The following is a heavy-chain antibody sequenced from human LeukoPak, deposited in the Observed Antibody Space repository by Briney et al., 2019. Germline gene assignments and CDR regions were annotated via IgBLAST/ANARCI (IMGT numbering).Heavy chain of an antibody. CDR3: ARFVTVTMPYYFDY. V-gene: IGHV4-39*01. D-gene: IGHD4-17*01. J-gene: IGHJ4*02. Sequence: SETLSLTCTVSGGSISSSGYFWGWIRQPPGKGLECIGSIYYTGSTDYNPSLKSRVSISVDTSKNQVSLRLSSVTAADTAVYYCARFVTVTMPYYFDYWGQGTLVTVSS. CDR2: IYYTGST. CDR1: GGSISSSGYF.